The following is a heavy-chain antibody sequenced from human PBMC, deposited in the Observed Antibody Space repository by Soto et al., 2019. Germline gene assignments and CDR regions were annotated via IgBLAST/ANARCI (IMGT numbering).Heavy chain of an antibody. CDR2: IYTSGST. D-gene: IGHD4-17*01. CDR1: GGSISSYY. CDR3: ARTLMTTVTYNWFDP. V-gene: IGHV4-4*07. Sequence: SETLSLTCTVSGGSISSYYWSWIRQPAGKGLEWIGRIYTSGSTNYNPSLKSRVTMSVDTSKNQFSLKLSSVTAADTAVYYCARTLMTTVTYNWFDPWGQGTLVTVSS. J-gene: IGHJ5*02.